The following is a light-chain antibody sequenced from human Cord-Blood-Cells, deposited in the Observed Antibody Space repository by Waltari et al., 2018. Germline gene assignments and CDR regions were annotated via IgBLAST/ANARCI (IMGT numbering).Light chain of an antibody. CDR2: DVS. V-gene: IGLV2-11*01. Sequence: QSALTQPRSVSGSPGPSVTISCTGTSSDVGGYNYVSWYQQHPGKAPKLMICDVSKRPSGVPDRFSGSKSGNTASLTISGLQAEDEADYYCCSYAGSYTYVFGTGTKVTVL. CDR1: SSDVGGYNY. CDR3: CSYAGSYTYV. J-gene: IGLJ1*01.